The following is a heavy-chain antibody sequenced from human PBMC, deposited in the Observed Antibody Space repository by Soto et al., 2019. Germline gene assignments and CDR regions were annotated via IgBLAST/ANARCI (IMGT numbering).Heavy chain of an antibody. CDR1: GFTFSSYG. CDR3: ARDPVLHDSPFDY. V-gene: IGHV3-33*01. J-gene: IGHJ4*02. D-gene: IGHD3-10*01. CDR2: IWYDGSNK. Sequence: QVQLVESGGGVVQPGRSLRLSCAASGFTFSSYGMHWVRQAPGKGLEWVAVIWYDGSNKYYADSVKGRFTISRDNSKNTLYLQMNSLRAEDTAVYYCARDPVLHDSPFDYWGQGTLVTVSS.